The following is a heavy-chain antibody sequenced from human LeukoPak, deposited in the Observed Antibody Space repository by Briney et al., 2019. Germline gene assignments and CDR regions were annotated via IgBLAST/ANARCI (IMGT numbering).Heavy chain of an antibody. J-gene: IGHJ5*02. CDR3: ARGEDIVVVPAATAYNWFDP. Sequence: GASVKVSCKASGGTFSSYAISWVRQAPGQGLEWMGGIIPIFGTANCAQKFQGRVTITADKSTSTAYMELSSLRSEDTAVYYCARGEDIVVVPAATAYNWFDPWGQGTLVTVSS. V-gene: IGHV1-69*06. CDR2: IIPIFGTA. CDR1: GGTFSSYA. D-gene: IGHD2-2*01.